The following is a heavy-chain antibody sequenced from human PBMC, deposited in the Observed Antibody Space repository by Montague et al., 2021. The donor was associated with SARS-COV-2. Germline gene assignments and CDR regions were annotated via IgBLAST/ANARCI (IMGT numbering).Heavy chain of an antibody. D-gene: IGHD1-14*01. CDR1: GYTFSDYF. CDR2: INPKNGGT. V-gene: IGHV1-2*02. CDR3: ARGPNHGAFDV. J-gene: IGHJ3*01. Sequence: SGKVSFKASGYTFSDYFIHWLRQAPGQGLEWMGWINPKNGGTTYAQNMQGRVTMTRDTSTSTVSIDVSSLTSDDTAMYYCARGPNHGAFDVWGQGTMVTVSS.